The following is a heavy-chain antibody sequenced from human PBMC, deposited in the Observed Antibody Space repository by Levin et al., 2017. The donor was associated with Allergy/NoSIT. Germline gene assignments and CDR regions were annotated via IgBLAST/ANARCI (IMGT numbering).Heavy chain of an antibody. CDR2: IYSGGST. CDR1: GFTVSSNY. J-gene: IGHJ3*02. V-gene: IGHV3-53*01. Sequence: GGSLRLSCAASGFTVSSNYMSWVRQAPGKGLEWVSVIYSGGSTYYADSVKGRFTISRDNSKNTLYLQMNSLRAEDTAMYYCARAVTGTWAAFDIWGQGTMVTVSS. D-gene: IGHD6-19*01. CDR3: ARAVTGTWAAFDI.